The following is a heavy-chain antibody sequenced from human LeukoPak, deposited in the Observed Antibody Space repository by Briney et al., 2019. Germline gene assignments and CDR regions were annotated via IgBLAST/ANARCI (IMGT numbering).Heavy chain of an antibody. CDR1: GFTFSNYE. V-gene: IGHV3-48*03. J-gene: IGHJ3*02. CDR2: ISGDGTTI. Sequence: GGSLRLSCAASGFTFSNYEINWVRQAPGKGLEWVSYISGDGTTIYYSDSVKGRFTISRDNVKNLLYLQMNSLRAEDTALYYCARDSQPISTVDRAVSTSDAFDIWGQGTMVTVSS. D-gene: IGHD3-10*01. CDR3: ARDSQPISTVDRAVSTSDAFDI.